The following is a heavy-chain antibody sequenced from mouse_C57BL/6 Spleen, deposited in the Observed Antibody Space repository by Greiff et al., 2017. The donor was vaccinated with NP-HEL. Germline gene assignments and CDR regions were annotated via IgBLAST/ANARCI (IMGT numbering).Heavy chain of an antibody. CDR1: GYTFTDYN. Sequence: EVQLQQSGPELVKPGASVKIPCKASGYTFTDYNMDWVKQSHGKSLEWIGDINPNNGGTIYNQKFKGKATLTVDKSSSTAYMELRSLTSEDTAVYYCARPYYGSSPYAMDYWGHRTSVTVSS. V-gene: IGHV1-18*01. D-gene: IGHD1-1*01. CDR3: ARPYYGSSPYAMDY. CDR2: INPNNGGT. J-gene: IGHJ4*01.